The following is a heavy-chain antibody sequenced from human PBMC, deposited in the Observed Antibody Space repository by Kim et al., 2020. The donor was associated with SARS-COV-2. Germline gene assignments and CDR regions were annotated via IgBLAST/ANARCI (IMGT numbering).Heavy chain of an antibody. Sequence: SPSFQGQVTISADRSISTAYLQWSSLKASDTAIYYCARCYSSGRQDGFDIWGQGTMVTVSS. D-gene: IGHD6-19*01. CDR3: ARCYSSGRQDGFDI. J-gene: IGHJ3*02. V-gene: IGHV5-51*01.